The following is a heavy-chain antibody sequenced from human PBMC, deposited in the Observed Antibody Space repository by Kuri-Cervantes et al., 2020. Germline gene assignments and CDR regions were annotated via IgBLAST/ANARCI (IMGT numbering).Heavy chain of an antibody. D-gene: IGHD1-14*01. CDR1: GFTVSSNY. CDR2: IYSCGST. V-gene: IGHV3-53*05. Sequence: GESLKISCAASGFTVSSNYMSWVRQAPGKGLEWVSVIYSCGSTYYADSVKGRFTISRDNSKNTLYLQMNSLRAEDTAVYYCAKGDLGIPLGFDYWGQGTLVTVSS. CDR3: AKGDLGIPLGFDY. J-gene: IGHJ4*02.